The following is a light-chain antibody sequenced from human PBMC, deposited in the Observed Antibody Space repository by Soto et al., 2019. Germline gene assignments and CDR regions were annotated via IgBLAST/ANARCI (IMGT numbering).Light chain of an antibody. CDR2: DVF. Sequence: QSALTQDASVSGSPGQSITISCTGTSSDVGGYNYVFWYQQHPGKAPKLMIYDVFTRPSGVSNRFSGSKSGNTASLTISALQAEDEADYYCTSWTSTSTYVFGSGTQLTVL. CDR3: TSWTSTSTYV. J-gene: IGLJ1*01. CDR1: SSDVGGYNY. V-gene: IGLV2-14*03.